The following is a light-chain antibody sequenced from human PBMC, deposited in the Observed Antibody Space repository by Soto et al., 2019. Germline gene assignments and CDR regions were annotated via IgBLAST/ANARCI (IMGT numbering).Light chain of an antibody. CDR3: MQNTHLPLT. Sequence: VVMTQTPLSLSVTPGQPASISCKSSEILLHNDGQTLLYWYRQKPGQPPQLLIYEVYNRFSGELDRYSRSGSGTDLTLKISRVEAQDVGVYYCMQNTHLPLTFGGGTKVEIK. CDR1: EILLHNDGQTL. CDR2: EVY. V-gene: IGKV2D-29*01. J-gene: IGKJ4*01.